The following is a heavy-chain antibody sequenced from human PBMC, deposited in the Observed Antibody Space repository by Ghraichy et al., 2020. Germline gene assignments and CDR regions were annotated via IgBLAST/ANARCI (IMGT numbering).Heavy chain of an antibody. CDR1: GYTLTELS. D-gene: IGHD3-3*01. Sequence: ASVKVSCKVSGYTLTELSMHWVRQAPGKGLEWMGGFDPEDGETIYAQKFQGRVTMTEDTSTDTAYMELSSLRSEDTAVYYCATVLDRLIFGVVRVWFDPWGQGTLVTVSS. V-gene: IGHV1-24*01. J-gene: IGHJ5*02. CDR3: ATVLDRLIFGVVRVWFDP. CDR2: FDPEDGET.